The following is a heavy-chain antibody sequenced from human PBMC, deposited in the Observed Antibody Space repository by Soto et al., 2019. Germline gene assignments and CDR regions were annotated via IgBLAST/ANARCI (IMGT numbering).Heavy chain of an antibody. Sequence: PSESLALTCAVSGGSISNYYGSWIRQPPGKGLEWIGYIYYSGSTNYNPSLKSRVTISVDTSKNQFSLKLSSVTAADTAVYYCARRYGSSFDYWGQGTLVTVSS. J-gene: IGHJ4*02. CDR2: IYYSGST. CDR1: GGSISNYY. D-gene: IGHD3-10*01. V-gene: IGHV4-59*08. CDR3: ARRYGSSFDY.